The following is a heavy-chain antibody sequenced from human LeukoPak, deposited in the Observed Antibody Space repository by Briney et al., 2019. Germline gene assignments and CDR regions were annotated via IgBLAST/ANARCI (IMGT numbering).Heavy chain of an antibody. Sequence: GESLKISCKGFGTSFSNYWIGWVRQMPGKGLEWTGVIYPGSSITQYSPSFQGQVTISADKSVSTVYLQWTSLKGSDSAMYFCACRRFSDTWSDPWGQGTLVTVSS. D-gene: IGHD3-3*01. CDR3: ACRRFSDTWSDP. CDR1: GTSFSNYW. J-gene: IGHJ5*02. V-gene: IGHV5-51*01. CDR2: IYPGSSIT.